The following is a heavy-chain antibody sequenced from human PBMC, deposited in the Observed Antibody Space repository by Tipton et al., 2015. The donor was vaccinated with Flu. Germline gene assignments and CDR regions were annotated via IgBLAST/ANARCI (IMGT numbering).Heavy chain of an antibody. CDR1: GGSISSSSYY. J-gene: IGHJ6*02. CDR2: IYYSGST. D-gene: IGHD3-22*01. CDR3: ARDGQLGYDSSGYYYPSRGMDV. V-gene: IGHV4-31*03. Sequence: TLSLTCTVSGGSISSSSYYWGWIRQPPGKGLEWIGYIYYSGSTYYNPSLKSRVTISVDTSKNQFSLKLSSVTAADTAVYYCARDGQLGYDSSGYYYPSRGMDVWGQGTTVTVSS.